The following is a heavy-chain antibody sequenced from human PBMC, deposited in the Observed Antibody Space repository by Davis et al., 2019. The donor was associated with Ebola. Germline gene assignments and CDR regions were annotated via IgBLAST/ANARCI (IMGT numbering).Heavy chain of an antibody. D-gene: IGHD3-10*01. J-gene: IGHJ6*02. Sequence: SETLSLTCSVSGGSINSFLWTWIRQPPGKGLEWVGCMFYNGDTKYNPALESRVTISVDTSKNQFSLKLTSLTAADTAVYYCARASLAPGPMDVWGQGTTVTVSS. V-gene: IGHV4-59*12. CDR2: MFYNGDT. CDR3: ARASLAPGPMDV. CDR1: GGSINSFL.